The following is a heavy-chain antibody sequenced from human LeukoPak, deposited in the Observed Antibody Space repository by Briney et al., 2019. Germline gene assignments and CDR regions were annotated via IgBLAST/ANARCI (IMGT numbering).Heavy chain of an antibody. CDR2: IKQDGSEK. Sequence: GWSLRLSCAASGFTFISPWMSWVRQAPGKGLEGVANIKQDGSEKYYVDSVKGRFTISRDNAKNSLYLQMNSLRAEDTAVYYCARVVPPLYYFDYWGQGTLVTVSS. V-gene: IGHV3-7*01. CDR1: GFTFISPW. J-gene: IGHJ4*02. CDR3: ARVVPPLYYFDY. D-gene: IGHD6-6*01.